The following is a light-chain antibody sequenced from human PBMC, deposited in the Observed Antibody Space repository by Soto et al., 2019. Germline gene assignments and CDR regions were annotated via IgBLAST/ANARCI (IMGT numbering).Light chain of an antibody. Sequence: EIVMTQSPATLSVSLGERATLSCRASQSVSGNLAWFQQRPGQAPRLLIYGSSTRATGIPARFSGSKSGTEXXLXXXXLQSXDFAXXXXXQYNNWPLTFGGGTKVEI. V-gene: IGKV3-15*01. CDR2: GSS. CDR3: XQYNNWPLT. CDR1: QSVSGN. J-gene: IGKJ4*01.